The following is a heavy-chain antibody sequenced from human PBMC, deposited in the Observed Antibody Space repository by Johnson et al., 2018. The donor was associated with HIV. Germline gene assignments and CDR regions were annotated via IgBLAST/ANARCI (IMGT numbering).Heavy chain of an antibody. CDR1: GFTFSSYG. V-gene: IGHV3-30*02. D-gene: IGHD1-1*01. CDR2: IHYDGSNE. CDR3: ARGFEQLDDAFDI. Sequence: QVQLVESGGGVVQPGGSLRLSCAASGFTFSSYGMHWVRQAPGKGLEWVAFIHYDGSNEYYADSVKGEFTISRDNSKNTLYLEMNSLRAEDTAVYYCARGFEQLDDAFDIWGQGTMVTVSS. J-gene: IGHJ3*02.